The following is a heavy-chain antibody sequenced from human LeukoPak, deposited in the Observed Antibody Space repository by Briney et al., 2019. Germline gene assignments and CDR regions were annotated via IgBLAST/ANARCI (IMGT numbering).Heavy chain of an antibody. J-gene: IGHJ6*03. CDR3: ARVRIAVAGTYFYYMDV. CDR1: GGSISSYC. D-gene: IGHD6-19*01. Sequence: SETLSLTCTVSGGSISSYCWSWIRQPAGKGLEWIGRICASGSTNYHPSLKSRVTMSVDTSKNQFSLRLSSVTAADTAVYYCARVRIAVAGTYFYYMDVWGKGTTVTVSS. V-gene: IGHV4-4*07. CDR2: ICASGST.